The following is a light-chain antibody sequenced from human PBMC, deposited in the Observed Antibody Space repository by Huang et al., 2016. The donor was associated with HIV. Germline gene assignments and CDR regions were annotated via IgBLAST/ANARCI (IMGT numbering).Light chain of an antibody. J-gene: IGKJ4*01. V-gene: IGKV3-11*01. CDR3: QQRSNWPLT. CDR1: QSVGRS. CDR2: DAS. Sequence: EIVLTQSPATLSLSPGQRATLSCRASQSVGRSLAWYQQKPGQAPRLPIYDASNRATGIPARFSGSGSGTDFTLTISSLEPEDFAVYYCQQRSNWPLTFGGGTKVEIK.